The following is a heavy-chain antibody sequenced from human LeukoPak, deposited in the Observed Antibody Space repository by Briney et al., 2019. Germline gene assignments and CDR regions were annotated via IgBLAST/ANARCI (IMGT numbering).Heavy chain of an antibody. V-gene: IGHV3-48*01. CDR1: GFTFSSYS. CDR2: ISRSSSTI. D-gene: IGHD3-22*01. Sequence: GGSLRLSCAASGFTFSSYSMNWVRQAPGKGLEWVSYISRSSSTIYYADSVKGRFTVSRDNAKNSLYLQMNSLRAGDTGVYYCARAPSEIGGYYPEYFRHWGQGTLVTVSS. CDR3: ARAPSEIGGYYPEYFRH. J-gene: IGHJ1*01.